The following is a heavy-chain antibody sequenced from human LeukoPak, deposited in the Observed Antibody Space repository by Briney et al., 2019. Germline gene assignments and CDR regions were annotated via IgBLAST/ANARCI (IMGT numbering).Heavy chain of an antibody. CDR1: GFTFSSYA. CDR3: ARAYSSSWYDF. J-gene: IGHJ5*01. V-gene: IGHV3-23*01. CDR2: ISGNSVST. Sequence: GGSLRLSCAASGFTFSSYAMSWVRQAPGKGLEWVSGISGNSVSTYYADSVKGRFTISRDNSKNTLFLQMSSPRAEDTAVYYCARAYSSSWYDFWGQGTLVTVSS. D-gene: IGHD6-13*01.